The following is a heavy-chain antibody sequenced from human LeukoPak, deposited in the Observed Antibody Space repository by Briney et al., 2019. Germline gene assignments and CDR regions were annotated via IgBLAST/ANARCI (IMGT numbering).Heavy chain of an antibody. J-gene: IGHJ6*03. Sequence: SETLSLTCTVSGGSISSGSYYWSWIRQPAGKGLEWIGRIYTSGSTNYIPSLKSRVTISVDTSKNQFSLKLSSATAADTAVYYCAYSSSSVYYYYMDVWGKGTTVTVSS. V-gene: IGHV4-61*02. D-gene: IGHD6-6*01. CDR2: IYTSGST. CDR1: GGSISSGSYY. CDR3: AYSSSSVYYYYMDV.